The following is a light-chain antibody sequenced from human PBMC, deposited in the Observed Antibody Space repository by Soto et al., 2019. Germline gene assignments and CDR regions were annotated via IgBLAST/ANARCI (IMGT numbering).Light chain of an antibody. CDR1: SSDVGGYDY. J-gene: IGLJ2*01. Sequence: QSALTQPASVSGSPGQSITISCTGTSSDVGGYDYVSWYQQHPAKAPKLMIYAVSNRPSGVSNRFSGSKSGNTASLTISGLQADDEADYYCSSYTRSSTLVFGGGTKLTVL. CDR3: SSYTRSSTLV. V-gene: IGLV2-14*03. CDR2: AVS.